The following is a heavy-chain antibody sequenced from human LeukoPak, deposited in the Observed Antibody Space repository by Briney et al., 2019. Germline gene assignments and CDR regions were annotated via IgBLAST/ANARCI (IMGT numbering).Heavy chain of an antibody. Sequence: GGSLRLSCAASGFTFNTYWMTWVRQAPGKGLEWVANINQDGSAKYYVDSVKGRFTISRDNAKNSLYLQMNSLRVDDTAVYYCATSGSYWYGPFDPWGQGTLVTVSS. V-gene: IGHV3-7*01. CDR1: GFTFNTYW. J-gene: IGHJ5*01. D-gene: IGHD1-26*01. CDR3: ATSGSYWYGPFDP. CDR2: INQDGSAK.